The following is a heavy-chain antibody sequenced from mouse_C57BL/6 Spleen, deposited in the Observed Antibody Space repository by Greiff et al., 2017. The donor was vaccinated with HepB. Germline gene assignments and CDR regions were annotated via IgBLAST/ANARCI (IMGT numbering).Heavy chain of an antibody. D-gene: IGHD1-1*01. CDR2: IDPETGGT. Sequence: QVQLQQSGAELVRPGASVTLSCKASGYTFTDYEMHWVKQTPVHGLEWIGAIDPETGGTAYNQKFKGKAILTADKSSSTAYMELRSLTSEDSAVYYCTRGITTGSSEAMDYWGQGTSVTVSS. CDR3: TRGITTGSSEAMDY. J-gene: IGHJ4*01. CDR1: GYTFTDYE. V-gene: IGHV1-15*01.